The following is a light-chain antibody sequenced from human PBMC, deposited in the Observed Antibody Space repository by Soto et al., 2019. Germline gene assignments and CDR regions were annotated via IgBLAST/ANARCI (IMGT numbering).Light chain of an antibody. CDR1: SSDVGGYNY. J-gene: IGLJ2*01. CDR2: AVS. Sequence: QSVLTQPASVSGSPGQSITISCTGTSSDVGGYNYVSWYQQHPGKAPKLMIYAVSNRPSGVSNRFSGSKSGNTASLTISGLPAEDEADYYCSSYTSSSTLEVFGGGTKLTVL. V-gene: IGLV2-14*01. CDR3: SSYTSSSTLEV.